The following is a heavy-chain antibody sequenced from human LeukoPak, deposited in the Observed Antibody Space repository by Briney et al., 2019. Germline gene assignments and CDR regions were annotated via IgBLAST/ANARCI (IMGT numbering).Heavy chain of an antibody. D-gene: IGHD3-9*01. CDR2: IYHSGST. V-gene: IGHV4-38-2*02. CDR3: ARRGSIFEDSEWRTAFDL. CDR1: GYSISSGYY. J-gene: IGHJ3*01. Sequence: SETLSLTCTVSGYSISSGYYWGWIRQPPGKGLEWIGSIYHSGSTYYNPSLKSRVTISVDTSKNQFSLKLSSVTAADTAVYYCARRGSIFEDSEWRTAFDLWGQGTMVIVSS.